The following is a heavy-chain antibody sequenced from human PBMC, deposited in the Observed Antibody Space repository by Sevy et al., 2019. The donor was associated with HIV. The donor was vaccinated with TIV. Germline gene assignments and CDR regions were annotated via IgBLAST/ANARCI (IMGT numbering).Heavy chain of an antibody. CDR1: GGTFSSYA. D-gene: IGHD4-4*01. CDR3: ARGWEGAPRATAYYYYYYGMDV. Sequence: SVKVSCKASGGTFSSYAISWVRQAPGQGLEWMGGIIPIFGTANYAQKFQGRVTITADESTSTAYMELSSLRSEDTAVYYCARGWEGAPRATAYYYYYYGMDVWGQGTTVTVPS. V-gene: IGHV1-69*13. CDR2: IIPIFGTA. J-gene: IGHJ6*02.